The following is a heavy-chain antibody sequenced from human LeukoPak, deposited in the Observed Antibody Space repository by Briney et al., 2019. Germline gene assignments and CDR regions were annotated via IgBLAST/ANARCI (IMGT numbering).Heavy chain of an antibody. CDR2: INWNGGST. CDR1: GFTFDDYG. CDR3: ALAPIDSSGYYYVVPSHSEPYYFDY. J-gene: IGHJ4*02. D-gene: IGHD3-22*01. V-gene: IGHV3-20*01. Sequence: GGSLRPSCAASGFTFDDYGMSWVRQAPGKGLEWVSGINWNGGSTGYADSVKGRFTISRDNAKNSLYLQMNSLRAEDTALYHCALAPIDSSGYYYVVPSHSEPYYFDYWGQGTLVTVSS.